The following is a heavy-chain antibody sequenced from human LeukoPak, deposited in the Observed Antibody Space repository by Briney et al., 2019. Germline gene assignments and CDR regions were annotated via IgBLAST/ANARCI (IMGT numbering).Heavy chain of an antibody. CDR1: GGSFSGYY. D-gene: IGHD3-22*01. J-gene: IGHJ4*02. CDR3: ARDGVNYYDISGYDI. Sequence: SETLSLTCAVYGGSFSGYYWSWIRQPPGKGLEWVGEINHSGSTNYNPSLKSRVTISVDTSKNQFSLKLSSVTAADTAVYYCARDGVNYYDISGYDIWGRGTLVTVSS. CDR2: INHSGST. V-gene: IGHV4-34*01.